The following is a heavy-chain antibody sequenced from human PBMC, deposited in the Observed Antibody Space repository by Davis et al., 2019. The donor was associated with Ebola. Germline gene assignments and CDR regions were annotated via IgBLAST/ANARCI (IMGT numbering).Heavy chain of an antibody. V-gene: IGHV4-34*01. Sequence: PSETLSLTCAVYGGSFSGYYWSWIRQPPGKGLEWIGEINHSGSTNYNPSLKSRVTISVDTSKNQFSLKLSSVTAADTAVYYCASHGDLEAFDIWGQGTMVTVSS. CDR1: GGSFSGYY. J-gene: IGHJ3*02. CDR2: INHSGST. CDR3: ASHGDLEAFDI. D-gene: IGHD4-17*01.